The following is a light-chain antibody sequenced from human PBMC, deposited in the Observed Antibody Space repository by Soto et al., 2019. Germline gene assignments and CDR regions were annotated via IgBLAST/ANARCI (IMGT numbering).Light chain of an antibody. Sequence: EIVLTQSPGSLSLSPGERATLSCRASQSVRSSYLAWYQQKPGQAPRVLIYETSRRATGIPDRFSGSGSGTDFTLTISRLEPEDFAVYYCQQYGSSPRGFTFGPGTKVDIK. CDR1: QSVRSSY. CDR2: ETS. J-gene: IGKJ3*01. CDR3: QQYGSSPRGFT. V-gene: IGKV3-20*01.